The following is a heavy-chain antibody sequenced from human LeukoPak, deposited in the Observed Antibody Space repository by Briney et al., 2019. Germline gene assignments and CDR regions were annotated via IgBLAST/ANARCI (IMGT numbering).Heavy chain of an antibody. CDR1: GGSISSGSYY. CDR2: MYSSGRT. J-gene: IGHJ4*02. Sequence: SETLSLTCTVSGGSISSGSYYWSWIRQPAGKGLEWIGRMYSSGRTNYNPSLKSRVTISVDTSKNQFSLKLSSVTAADTAVYYCARSRRYCSGGSCYPDLFDYWGQGTLVTVSS. CDR3: ARSRRYCSGGSCYPDLFDY. D-gene: IGHD2-15*01. V-gene: IGHV4-61*02.